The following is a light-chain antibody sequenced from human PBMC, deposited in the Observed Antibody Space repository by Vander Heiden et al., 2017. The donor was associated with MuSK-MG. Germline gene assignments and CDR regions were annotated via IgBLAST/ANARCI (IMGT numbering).Light chain of an antibody. Sequence: QSALTQPRSVSGSPGQSVTISCTGTSSDVGGYNYVSWYQQHPGKAPKRMIYDVSKRPSGVPDRFSGSKSGNTASLTISGLQAEDEADYYCCSYAGSYTSDVEFGGGTKLTVL. J-gene: IGLJ2*01. CDR2: DVS. V-gene: IGLV2-11*01. CDR3: CSYAGSYTSDVE. CDR1: SSDVGGYNY.